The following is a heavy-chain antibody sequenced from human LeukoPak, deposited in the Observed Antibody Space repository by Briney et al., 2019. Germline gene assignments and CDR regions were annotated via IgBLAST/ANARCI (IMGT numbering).Heavy chain of an antibody. D-gene: IGHD3-16*01. V-gene: IGHV3-23*01. CDR3: AKDLWRLDY. J-gene: IGHJ4*02. CDR1: GFTFSSFG. CDR2: ISGSGDST. Sequence: GGSLRLSCAASGFTFSSFGMSWVRQASGKGLEWVSGISGSGDSTYYADSVKGRFTISRDNSKNTLFLQMNSLRAEDTAIYYCAKDLWRLDYWGQGTLVTVSS.